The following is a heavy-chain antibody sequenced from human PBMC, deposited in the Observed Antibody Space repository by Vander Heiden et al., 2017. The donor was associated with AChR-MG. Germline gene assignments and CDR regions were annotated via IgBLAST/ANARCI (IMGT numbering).Heavy chain of an antibody. CDR2: AQPKGST. CDR1: GGPFTNHY. Sequence: QVQLQQWGAGLLKPSETLSLTCAVFGGPFTNHYCTWIRQPPGKGLEWIGEAQPKGSTNYNPSLMGRVSISVDSSKSQISLSLSSVTAADTAVYFCSRGRDAYKVGNFWGQGILVTVSS. J-gene: IGHJ4*02. D-gene: IGHD7-27*01. CDR3: SRGRDAYKVGNF. V-gene: IGHV4-34*01.